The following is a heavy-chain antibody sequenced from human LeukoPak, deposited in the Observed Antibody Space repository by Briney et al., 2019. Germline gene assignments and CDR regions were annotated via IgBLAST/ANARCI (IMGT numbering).Heavy chain of an antibody. CDR1: GYTFTGYY. Sequence: ASVKVSCKASGYTFTGYYMHWVRQAPGQGLEWMGWINPNSGGTDYAQKFQGRVTMTRDTSISTAYMELSRLRSDDTAVYYCARVKTAIFGVETGAFDIWGQGTMVTVSS. D-gene: IGHD3-3*01. CDR3: ARVKTAIFGVETGAFDI. V-gene: IGHV1-2*02. CDR2: INPNSGGT. J-gene: IGHJ3*02.